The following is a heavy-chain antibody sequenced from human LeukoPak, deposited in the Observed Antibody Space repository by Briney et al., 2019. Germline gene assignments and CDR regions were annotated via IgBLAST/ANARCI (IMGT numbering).Heavy chain of an antibody. CDR2: IKQDGSEK. J-gene: IGHJ4*02. V-gene: IGHV3-7*03. CDR3: AKGPLGELLPFDY. D-gene: IGHD1-26*01. Sequence: GGSLRLSWAASGFTFSSFWMSGVRQAPGKGLEWVANIKQDGSEKYYVDSVKGRFTISRDNAKNSLYLQVNSLRAEDTAVYYCAKGPLGELLPFDYWGQGTLVTVSS. CDR1: GFTFSSFW.